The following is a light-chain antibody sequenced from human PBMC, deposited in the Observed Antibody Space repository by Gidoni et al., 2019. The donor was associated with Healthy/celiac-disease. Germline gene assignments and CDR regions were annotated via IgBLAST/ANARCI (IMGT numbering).Light chain of an antibody. V-gene: IGKV1-8*01. J-gene: IGKJ4*01. CDR2: AAS. CDR3: QRYYSYPLT. CDR1: QGISSY. Sequence: AIRMTQSPSSFSASTGDRVTITCRASQGISSYLAWYQQKPGKAPKLLIYAASTVQSGVPSRFSGSGSGTDFTLTISCLQSEDFATDYCQRYYSYPLTFGGGTKVEIK.